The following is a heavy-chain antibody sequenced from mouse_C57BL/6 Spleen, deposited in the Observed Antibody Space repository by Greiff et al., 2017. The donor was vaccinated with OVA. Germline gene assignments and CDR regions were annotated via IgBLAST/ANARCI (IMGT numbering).Heavy chain of an antibody. CDR1: GYTFTSYW. J-gene: IGHJ1*03. D-gene: IGHD1-1*01. CDR2: IDPSDSYT. CDR3: ARAATVEGYFDV. V-gene: IGHV1-69*01. Sequence: VKLQQPGAELVMPGASVKLSCKASGYTFTSYWMHWVKQRPGQGLEWIGEIDPSDSYTNYNQKFKGKSTLTVDKSSSTAYMQLSSLTSEDSAVYYCARAATVEGYFDVWGTGTTVTVSS.